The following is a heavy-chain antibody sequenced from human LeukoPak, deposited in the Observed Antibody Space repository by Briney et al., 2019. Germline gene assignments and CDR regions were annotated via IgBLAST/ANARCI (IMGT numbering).Heavy chain of an antibody. Sequence: GGSLRLSCAASGVPISGYWMSWVRRAPGKGLEWVANIKQDASEIYYVASVRGRFTISRDDAKNSVSLQMNSLRAEDTAVYYCATDGGPFDNWGQGILVTVSS. V-gene: IGHV3-7*01. D-gene: IGHD3-10*01. J-gene: IGHJ4*02. CDR2: IKQDASEI. CDR1: GVPISGYW. CDR3: ATDGGPFDN.